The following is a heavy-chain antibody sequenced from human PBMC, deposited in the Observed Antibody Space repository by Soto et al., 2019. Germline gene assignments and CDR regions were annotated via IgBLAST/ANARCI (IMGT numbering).Heavy chain of an antibody. CDR2: IYHSGNT. CDR1: GGSISSSNW. D-gene: IGHD1-26*01. V-gene: IGHV4-4*02. Sequence: VQLRQSGPGLAKPSGTLSLTCAVSGGSISSSNWWTWVRQAPGKGLEWIGEIYHSGNTYYNPSLKGRVPITVNKSNNQFSLKLNSVTAADTAVYYCATLPPRVVASLLPIPTWGQGTLVTVSS. CDR3: ATLPPRVVASLLPIPT. J-gene: IGHJ5*02.